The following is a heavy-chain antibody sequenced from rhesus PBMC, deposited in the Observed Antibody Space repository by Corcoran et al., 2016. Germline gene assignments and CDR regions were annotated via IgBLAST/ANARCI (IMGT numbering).Heavy chain of an antibody. CDR1: VVSIISSYFY. V-gene: IGHV4-122*02. CDR2: IVYSGVT. D-gene: IGHD2-8*01. CDR3: ARRGGYCSGGVCPIDY. Sequence: QVPLQESGPGLVQLSETLSLSCAVSVVSIISSYFYWRLFPQASARGLEWIGFIVYSGVTRYNPAVKSQVPIAKDTSKNQFSWNLSSVAAADTAGYYGARRGGYCSGGVCPIDYWGQGVLVTVSS. J-gene: IGHJ4*01.